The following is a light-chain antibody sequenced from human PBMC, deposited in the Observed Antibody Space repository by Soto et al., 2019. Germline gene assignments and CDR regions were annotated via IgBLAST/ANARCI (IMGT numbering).Light chain of an antibody. CDR1: RSVSSY. CDR2: DAS. CDR3: QHRSDWPSRLT. J-gene: IGKJ4*01. Sequence: EIVLTQSPATPSLSPGERATLSCGASRSVSSYLAWYQQKPGQAPSLLIYDASYRATGIPARFSGSGSGTDFALTISSREPEDFEVYYCQHRSDWPSRLTFGGGTKVEIK. V-gene: IGKV3-11*01.